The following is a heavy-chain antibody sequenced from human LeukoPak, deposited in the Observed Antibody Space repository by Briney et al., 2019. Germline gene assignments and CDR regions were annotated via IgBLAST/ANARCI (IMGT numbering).Heavy chain of an antibody. CDR2: ISSSSSYI. Sequence: GGSLRLSCAASGFTFSSYSMNWVRQAPGKGLEWVSSISSSSSYIYYADSVKGRFTISRDYAKSSLYLQMNSLRAEDTAVYYCARGLYGRVAANWFDPWGQGTLVTVSS. J-gene: IGHJ5*02. CDR1: GFTFSSYS. CDR3: ARGLYGRVAANWFDP. V-gene: IGHV3-21*01. D-gene: IGHD4-17*01.